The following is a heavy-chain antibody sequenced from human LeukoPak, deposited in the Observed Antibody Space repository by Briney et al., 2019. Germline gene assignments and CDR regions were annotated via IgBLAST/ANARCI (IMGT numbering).Heavy chain of an antibody. V-gene: IGHV3-23*01. CDR2: ITGSGGST. Sequence: GGSLRLSCAASGFTFSNYAMSWVRQAPGKGLEWVSSITGSGGSTYYADSVKGRFTISRDNSKNTLYLQMSSLRAEDTAVYYCAKAKGDFWSGHHYWGQGTLVTVSS. D-gene: IGHD3-3*01. CDR1: GFTFSNYA. CDR3: AKAKGDFWSGHHY. J-gene: IGHJ4*02.